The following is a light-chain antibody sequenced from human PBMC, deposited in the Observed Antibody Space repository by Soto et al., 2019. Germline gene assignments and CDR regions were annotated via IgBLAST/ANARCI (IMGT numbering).Light chain of an antibody. CDR2: KAS. J-gene: IGKJ4*01. Sequence: DIQMTQSRSTLSASVGARVTITCRASQSISNWLAWYQQKPGKAPKLLIYKASSLESGAPSRFRGSGSGTEFTHTISSLQTDDFATYYGQHYDTDPRTFGGWTKVEIK. CDR1: QSISNW. V-gene: IGKV1-5*03. CDR3: QHYDTDPRT.